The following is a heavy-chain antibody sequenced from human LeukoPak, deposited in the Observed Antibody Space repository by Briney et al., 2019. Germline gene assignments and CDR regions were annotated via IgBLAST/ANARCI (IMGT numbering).Heavy chain of an antibody. V-gene: IGHV1-18*01. Sequence: ASVKVSCKASGYTFTSYGISWVRQAPGQGLEWMGWISAYNGNTNYAQKLQGRVTMTRNTSISTAYMELSSLRSEDTAVYYCARGHRESVLRYFVSPNWFDPWGQGTLVTVSS. CDR3: ARGHRESVLRYFVSPNWFDP. CDR1: GYTFTSYG. D-gene: IGHD3-9*01. CDR2: ISAYNGNT. J-gene: IGHJ5*02.